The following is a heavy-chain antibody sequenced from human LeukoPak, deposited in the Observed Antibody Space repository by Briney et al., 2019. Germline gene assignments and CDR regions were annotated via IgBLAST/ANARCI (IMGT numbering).Heavy chain of an antibody. J-gene: IGHJ4*02. CDR1: GGSISSSSYY. D-gene: IGHD5-18*01. V-gene: IGHV4-39*07. Sequence: SETLSLTCTVSGGSISSSSYYWGWIRQSPGKGLEWIGSIYYSGSTNYNPPLKSRVTISVDTSKNQFSLKPSSVTAADTAVYFCARDTAMKRWGQGTLVTVSS. CDR2: IYYSGST. CDR3: ARDTAMKR.